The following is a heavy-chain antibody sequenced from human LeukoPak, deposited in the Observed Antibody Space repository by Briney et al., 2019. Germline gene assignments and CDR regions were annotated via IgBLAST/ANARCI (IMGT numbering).Heavy chain of an antibody. CDR1: GYSFTSYW. D-gene: IGHD2-2*01. Sequence: GESLKISCQGSGYSFTSYWIGWVRQMPGKGLEWMGIIYPGDSDTRYSPSFQGQVTISADKSISTAYLQWSSLKASDTAMYYCARRYCSSTSCTYYFDYWGQGTLVTVSS. J-gene: IGHJ4*02. CDR2: IYPGDSDT. CDR3: ARRYCSSTSCTYYFDY. V-gene: IGHV5-51*01.